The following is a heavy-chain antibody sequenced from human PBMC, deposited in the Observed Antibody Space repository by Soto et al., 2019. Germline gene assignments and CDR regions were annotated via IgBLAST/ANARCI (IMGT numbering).Heavy chain of an antibody. V-gene: IGHV3-23*01. CDR3: EKARPSPSHWGDYYYYYGMGV. CDR2: ISGSGGST. D-gene: IGHD3-16*01. J-gene: IGHJ6*02. Sequence: GGSLRLSCAASGFTFSSYAMSWVRQAPGKGLEWVSAISGSGGSTYYADSVKGRFTISRDNSKNTLYLQMNSLRAEDTAVYYCEKARPSPSHWGDYYYYYGMGVWGQGTTVPVSS. CDR1: GFTFSSYA.